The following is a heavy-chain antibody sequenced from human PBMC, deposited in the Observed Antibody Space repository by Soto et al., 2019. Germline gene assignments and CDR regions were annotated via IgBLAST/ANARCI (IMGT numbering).Heavy chain of an antibody. V-gene: IGHV5-51*01. J-gene: IGHJ6*03. D-gene: IGHD2-2*01. CDR2: IYPGDSDT. CDR1: GYSFTSYW. CDR3: ARFQAEYCSSTSQCLYYYYMDV. Sequence: PGESLKISCKGSGYSFTSYWIGWVRQMPGKGLEWMGIIYPGDSDTRYSPYFQDQDTISADKSISPASLLWSSLRASDPAMYYCARFQAEYCSSTSQCLYYYYMDVWGKGTTVTVSS.